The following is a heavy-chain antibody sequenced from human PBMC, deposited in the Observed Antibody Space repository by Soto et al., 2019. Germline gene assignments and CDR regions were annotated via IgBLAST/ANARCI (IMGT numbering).Heavy chain of an antibody. CDR1: GGTFSSYA. CDR2: IIPIFGTA. D-gene: IGHD3-22*01. V-gene: IGHV1-69*06. J-gene: IGHJ6*02. Sequence: SVKVSCKAPGGTFSSYAISWVRQAPGQGLEWMGGIIPIFGTANYAQKFQGRVTITADKSTSTAYMELSSLRSEDTAVYYCARVGVTYYYDSSGYRTPFHYGMDVWGQGTTVTVSS. CDR3: ARVGVTYYYDSSGYRTPFHYGMDV.